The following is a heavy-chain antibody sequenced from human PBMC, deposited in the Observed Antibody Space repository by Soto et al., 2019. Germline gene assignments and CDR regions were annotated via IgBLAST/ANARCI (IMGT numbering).Heavy chain of an antibody. D-gene: IGHD1-7*01. CDR1: GFTFSTYS. Sequence: PWGSLRLSCAASGFTFSTYSMTWVRQAPGKGLEWVAHITATGGNTYYADSVRGRFTISRDTSTNTLYLQMNSLRAEDTALYYCAKCMQAYWNYDAHHIWGQGTMVTVSS. V-gene: IGHV3-23*01. CDR2: ITATGGNT. CDR3: AKCMQAYWNYDAHHI. J-gene: IGHJ3*02.